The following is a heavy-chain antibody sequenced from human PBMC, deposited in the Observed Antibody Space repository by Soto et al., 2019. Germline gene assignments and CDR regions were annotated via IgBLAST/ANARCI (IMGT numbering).Heavy chain of an antibody. CDR3: ARGGGSGSYWFAWFDP. CDR1: GGSFSGYY. V-gene: IGHV4-34*01. Sequence: QVQLQQWGAGLLKPSETLSLTCAVYGGSFSGYYWSWIRQPPGKGLEWIGEINHSGSTNYNPSLKRRVTISVDTSKNQFSLKLSSVTAADTAVYYCARGGGSGSYWFAWFDPWGQGTLVTVSS. J-gene: IGHJ5*02. CDR2: INHSGST. D-gene: IGHD3-10*01.